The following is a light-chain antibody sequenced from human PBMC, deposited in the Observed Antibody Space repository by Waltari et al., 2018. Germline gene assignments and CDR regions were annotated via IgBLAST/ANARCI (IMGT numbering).Light chain of an antibody. Sequence: SALTQPASVSGSPGQSITISCTGPSSDIGDFNYIPWYQQHPGEGPKLIIYGVTKRPSGVSNRFSGSKSGNTASLTISGLQADDEAEYFCSSYTDTNTLHVVFGGGTKLSVL. CDR1: SSDIGDFNY. J-gene: IGLJ2*01. CDR2: GVT. V-gene: IGLV2-14*03. CDR3: SSYTDTNTLHVV.